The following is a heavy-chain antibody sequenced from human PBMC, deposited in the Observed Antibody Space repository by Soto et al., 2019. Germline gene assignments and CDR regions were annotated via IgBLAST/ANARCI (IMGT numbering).Heavy chain of an antibody. V-gene: IGHV1-8*01. CDR3: ANNIAWLDGGAFDI. J-gene: IGHJ3*02. Sequence: GASVKVSCKASGYTFTSYDINWVRQATGQGLEWMGWMNPNSGNTGYAQKFQGRVTMTRNTSISTAYMELSSLRSEDTAVYYCANNIAWLDGGAFDIWGQGTMVTVSS. D-gene: IGHD3-16*01. CDR2: MNPNSGNT. CDR1: GYTFTSYD.